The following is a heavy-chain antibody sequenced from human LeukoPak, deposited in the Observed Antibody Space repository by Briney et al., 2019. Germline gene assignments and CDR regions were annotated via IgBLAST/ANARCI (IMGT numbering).Heavy chain of an antibody. D-gene: IGHD6-6*01. CDR1: GGSISSSSYY. CDR2: IYYSGST. CDR3: ARHEQQLVWVDYYYYMDV. V-gene: IGHV4-39*01. J-gene: IGHJ6*03. Sequence: KPSETLSLTCTVSGGSISSSSYYWGWLRQPPGKGLGWIGSIYYSGSTYYNPSLKSRVTISVDTSKNQFSLKLSSVTAADTAVYYCARHEQQLVWVDYYYYMDVWGKGTTVTVSS.